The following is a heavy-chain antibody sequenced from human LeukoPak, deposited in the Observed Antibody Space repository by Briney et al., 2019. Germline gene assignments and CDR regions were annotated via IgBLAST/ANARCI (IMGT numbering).Heavy chain of an antibody. J-gene: IGHJ6*03. CDR1: GYTFTGYY. CDR2: INPNSGGT. CDR3: ARDYFRGNHYVMDYYYMDV. V-gene: IGHV1-2*02. D-gene: IGHD2/OR15-2a*01. Sequence: GALVTVSCKASGYTFTGYYMHWVRQAPGQGLEWMGWINPNSGGTNYAQKFQGRVTMTRDTSISTAYMELSRLRSDDTAVYYCARDYFRGNHYVMDYYYMDVWGKGTTVTISS.